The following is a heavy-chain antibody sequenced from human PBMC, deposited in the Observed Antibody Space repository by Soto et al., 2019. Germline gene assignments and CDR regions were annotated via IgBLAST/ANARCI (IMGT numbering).Heavy chain of an antibody. CDR2: IYYSGST. D-gene: IGHD1-7*01. Sequence: SETLSLTCTVSGGSISSYYWSWIRQPPGKGLEWIGYIYYSGSTNYNPSLKSRVTISVDTSKNQFSLKLSSVTAADTAVYYCARRYNWNYDIWGQGTMVTVSS. CDR3: ARRYNWNYDI. J-gene: IGHJ3*02. V-gene: IGHV4-59*01. CDR1: GGSISSYY.